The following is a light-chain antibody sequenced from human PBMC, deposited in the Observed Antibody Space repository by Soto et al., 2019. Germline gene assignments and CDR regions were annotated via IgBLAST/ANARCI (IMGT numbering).Light chain of an antibody. V-gene: IGLV1-40*01. CDR3: QSYDSSRSWV. Sequence: QSVLTQPPSVSGAPGQRVTISCTGSSSNIGAGYDVHWYQQLPGTAPKLLIYGNSNRPSVVPDRFSGSKSGTSASLAITGLQAEDEADYYCQSYDSSRSWVFGGGTKLTVL. CDR2: GNS. J-gene: IGLJ3*02. CDR1: SSNIGAGYD.